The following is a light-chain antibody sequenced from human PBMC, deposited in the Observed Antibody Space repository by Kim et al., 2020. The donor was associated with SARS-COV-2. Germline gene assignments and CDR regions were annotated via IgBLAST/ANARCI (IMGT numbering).Light chain of an antibody. CDR2: DVT. CDR3: SSYSSGGTRGV. V-gene: IGLV2-14*03. CDR1: SSDIGTYNY. Sequence: QSALTQPASVSGSPGQSITISCTGTSSDIGTYNYVSWYQQHPGNAPQLMIYDVTHRPSGVSDRFSGSKSGNTASLTISGLQAEDEADYHCSSYSSGGTRGVFGGGTQLTVL. J-gene: IGLJ3*02.